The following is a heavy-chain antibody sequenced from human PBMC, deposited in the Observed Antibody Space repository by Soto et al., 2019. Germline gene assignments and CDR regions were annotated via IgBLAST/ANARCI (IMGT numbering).Heavy chain of an antibody. D-gene: IGHD6-19*01. CDR2: IWYDGSKT. Sequence: GWSLRLSCEASGFTFSRYGMHWVRQAPGKGLEWLALIWYDGSKTYYAESVKGRFTISSDNSNNTLFLQMNSLRAEDTAVYYCAKAVAGPEGYWGQGTLVTVSS. CDR3: AKAVAGPEGY. CDR1: GFTFSRYG. V-gene: IGHV3-33*06. J-gene: IGHJ4*02.